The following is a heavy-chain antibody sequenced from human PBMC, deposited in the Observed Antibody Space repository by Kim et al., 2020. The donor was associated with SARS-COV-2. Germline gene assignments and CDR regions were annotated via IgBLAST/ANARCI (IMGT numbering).Heavy chain of an antibody. V-gene: IGHV4-59*13. CDR1: GGSISSYY. CDR3: ARGIAAPRRLVDI. J-gene: IGHJ3*02. CDR2: IYYSGST. D-gene: IGHD6-13*01. Sequence: SETLSLTCTVSGGSISSYYWSWIRQPPGKGLEWIGYIYYSGSTNYNPSLKSRVTISVDTSKTQFSLKLSSVPAADTAVYYCARGIAAPRRLVDIWGQGTMVTVSS.